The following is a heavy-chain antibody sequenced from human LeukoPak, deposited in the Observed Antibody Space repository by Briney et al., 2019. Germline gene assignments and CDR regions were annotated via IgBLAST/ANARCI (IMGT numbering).Heavy chain of an antibody. J-gene: IGHJ3*02. V-gene: IGHV1-46*01. CDR2: INPSGGST. D-gene: IGHD3-3*01. CDR1: GYTFTGYY. CDR3: ARDGGTIFGVVIANAFDI. Sequence: ASVKVSCKASGYTFTGYYMHWVRQAPGQGLEWMGIINPSGGSTSYAQKFQGRVTMTRDTSTSTVYMELSSLRSEDTAVYYCARDGGTIFGVVIANAFDIWGQGTMVTVPS.